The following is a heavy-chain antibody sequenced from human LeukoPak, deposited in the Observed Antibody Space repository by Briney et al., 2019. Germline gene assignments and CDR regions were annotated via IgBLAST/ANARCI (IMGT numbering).Heavy chain of an antibody. CDR3: ARARIYCSSTSCYPPYYMDV. J-gene: IGHJ6*03. Sequence: SETLSLTCTVSGGSISRSSFYLSWIRQPAGKGLEWIGRIYTSGNTNYNPSLQSRASISIDTSKNQFSLKLSSVTAADTAVYYCARARIYCSSTSCYPPYYMDVWGKGTTVTVSS. CDR2: IYTSGNT. CDR1: GGSISRSSFY. V-gene: IGHV4-61*02. D-gene: IGHD2-2*01.